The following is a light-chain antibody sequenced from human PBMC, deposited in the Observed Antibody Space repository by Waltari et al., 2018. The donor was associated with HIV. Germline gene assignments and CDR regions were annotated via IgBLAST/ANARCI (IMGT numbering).Light chain of an antibody. CDR1: SSDVGSYNY. CDR3: CSYAGMYTWV. Sequence: QSSLTQPRSVSGSPGQSVTISCSGTSSDVGSYNYVSWYQQHPGKAPKVMIYDVSKRPSGVPDRFSGSKSGKTAYLTISGLQAEDEADYYCCSYAGMYTWVFGGGTKLTVL. CDR2: DVS. J-gene: IGLJ3*02. V-gene: IGLV2-11*01.